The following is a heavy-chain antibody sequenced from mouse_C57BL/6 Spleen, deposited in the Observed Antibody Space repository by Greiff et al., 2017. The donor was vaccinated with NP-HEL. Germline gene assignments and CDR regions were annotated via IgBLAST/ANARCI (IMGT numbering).Heavy chain of an antibody. CDR2: ISSGSSTI. V-gene: IGHV5-17*01. CDR1: GFTFSDYG. D-gene: IGHD1-1*01. Sequence: DVKLVESGGGLVKPGGSLKLSCAASGFTFSDYGMHWVRQAPEKGLEWVAYISSGSSTIYYADTVKGRFTISRDNAKNTLFLQMTSLRSEDTAMYYCARAYYYGSRNYFDYWGQGTTLTVSS. CDR3: ARAYYYGSRNYFDY. J-gene: IGHJ2*01.